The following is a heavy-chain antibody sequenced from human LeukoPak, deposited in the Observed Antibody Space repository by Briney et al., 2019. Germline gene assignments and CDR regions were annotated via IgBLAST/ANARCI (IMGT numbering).Heavy chain of an antibody. D-gene: IGHD6-19*01. CDR1: GFTVSSNY. V-gene: IGHV3-53*01. CDR3: ARENSGWTEDGYFDY. Sequence: GGSLRLSCAAYGFTVSSNYMSWVRQAPGKGLEWVSVIYSGGSTYYADSVKGRFTISRDNSKNTLYLQMNSLRAEDTAVYYCARENSGWTEDGYFDYWGQGTLVTVSS. J-gene: IGHJ4*02. CDR2: IYSGGST.